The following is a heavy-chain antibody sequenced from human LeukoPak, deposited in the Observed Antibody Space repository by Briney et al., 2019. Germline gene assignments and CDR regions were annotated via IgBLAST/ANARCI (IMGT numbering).Heavy chain of an antibody. CDR3: ARSGITMVRGVIIPTYYYYGMDV. V-gene: IGHV4-59*01. CDR2: IYYSGST. J-gene: IGHJ6*02. D-gene: IGHD3-10*01. Sequence: SETMSLTCTVSGGSISSYYWSWIRQPPGKGLEWIGYIYYSGSTNYNPSLKSRVTISADTSKNQFSLKLSSVTAADTAVYYCARSGITMVRGVIIPTYYYYGMDVWGQGTTVTVSS. CDR1: GGSISSYY.